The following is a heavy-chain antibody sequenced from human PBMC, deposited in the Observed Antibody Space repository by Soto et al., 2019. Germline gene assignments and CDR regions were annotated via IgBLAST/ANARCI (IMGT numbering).Heavy chain of an antibody. CDR2: IRSKGSGGTS. D-gene: IGHD2-21*01. V-gene: IGHV3-49*04. J-gene: IGHJ3*01. CDR1: GFTFGDYA. CDR3: TRDQHITP. Sequence: SLRLSCTASGFTFGDYAMSWVRQAPGKGLEWVGFIRSKGSGGTSEYAASVKGRFTFSRDDSKSIAYLQMNSLKIEDTAVYYCTRDQHITPWGQGTLVTV.